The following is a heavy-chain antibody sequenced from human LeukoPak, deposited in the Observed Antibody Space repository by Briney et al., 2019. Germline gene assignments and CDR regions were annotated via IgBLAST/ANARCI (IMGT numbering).Heavy chain of an antibody. V-gene: IGHV1-18*01. CDR2: ISAYNGNT. Sequence: WASVKVSCKASGYTFTSYGISWVRQAPGQGLEWMGWISAYNGNTNYAQKLQGRVTMTTDTSTSTAYMELRSLRSDDTAVYYCARVQPHYYDSSGYPPDYWGQGTLVTVSS. CDR3: ARVQPHYYDSSGYPPDY. CDR1: GYTFTSYG. J-gene: IGHJ4*02. D-gene: IGHD3-22*01.